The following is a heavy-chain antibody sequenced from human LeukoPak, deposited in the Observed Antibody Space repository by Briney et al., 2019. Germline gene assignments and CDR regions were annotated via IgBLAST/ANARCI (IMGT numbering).Heavy chain of an antibody. V-gene: IGHV4-38-2*02. Sequence: SETLSLTCAVFGYSISSGYYWGWIRQPPGKGVEWIGSIYHSGSTYYNPSLKSRVTISVDTSKNQFSLKLSSVTAADTAVYYCARDEETEKNNWFDPWGQGTLVTVSS. J-gene: IGHJ5*02. CDR3: ARDEETEKNNWFDP. CDR1: GYSISSGYY. CDR2: IYHSGST. D-gene: IGHD1-14*01.